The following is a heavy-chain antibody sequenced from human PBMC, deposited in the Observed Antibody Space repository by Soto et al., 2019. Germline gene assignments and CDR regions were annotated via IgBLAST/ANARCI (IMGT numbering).Heavy chain of an antibody. CDR2: ISYDGSNK. CDR3: AREGRYVNPKGGFVGVPAAPAD. D-gene: IGHD2-2*01. V-gene: IGHV3-30-3*01. J-gene: IGHJ4*02. Sequence: GGSLRLSCAASGFTFSSYAMHWVRQAPGKGLEWVAVISYDGSNKYYADAVKGRFTISRDNSKNTLYLQMNSLRDEDTALYYCAREGRYVNPKGGFVGVPAAPADWGQGT. CDR1: GFTFSSYA.